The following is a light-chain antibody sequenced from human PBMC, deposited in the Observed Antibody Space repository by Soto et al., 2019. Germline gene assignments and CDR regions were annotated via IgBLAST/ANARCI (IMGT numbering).Light chain of an antibody. CDR3: QKFNAVPT. J-gene: IGKJ4*01. Sequence: DIQMTQSPSSLSSSVGDRVTITCRASQAINNYLAWYQQKPVKVPTLLISAASTLQSWGPSRFSGSGSGTDFTLTISSLQPEDVVTYYCQKFNAVPTFGGGTKVEI. V-gene: IGKV1-27*01. CDR1: QAINNY. CDR2: AAS.